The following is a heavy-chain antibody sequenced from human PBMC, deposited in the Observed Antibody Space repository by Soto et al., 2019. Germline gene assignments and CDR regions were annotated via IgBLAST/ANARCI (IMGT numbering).Heavy chain of an antibody. CDR2: ISYDGSNK. J-gene: IGHJ6*04. CDR3: EKVLGWFFSSTSCPGLLSYYYYGMDV. CDR1: GFTFSSYG. Sequence: GGSTRLSCAASGFTFSSYGMHWVRQAPGKGLEWVAVISYDGSNKYYADSVKGRFTISRDNSKNTLYLQMNSLRAEDTAVYYSEKVLGWFFSSTSCPGLLSYYYYGMDVGGKGPRVTFS. D-gene: IGHD2-2*01. V-gene: IGHV3-30*18.